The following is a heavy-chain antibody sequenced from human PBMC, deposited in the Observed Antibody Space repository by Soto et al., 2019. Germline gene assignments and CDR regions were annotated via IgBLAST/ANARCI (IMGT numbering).Heavy chain of an antibody. CDR1: GFTFSSYW. D-gene: IGHD6-13*01. J-gene: IGHJ6*02. V-gene: IGHV3-74*01. Sequence: PGGSLRLSCAASGFTFSSYWMHWVRQAPGKGLVWVSRINSDGSSTSYADSVKGRFTISRDNAKNTLYLQMNSLRAEDTAVYYCASSSRNDYYYYGLDVWGQGTTVTVSS. CDR3: ASSSRNDYYYYGLDV. CDR2: INSDGSST.